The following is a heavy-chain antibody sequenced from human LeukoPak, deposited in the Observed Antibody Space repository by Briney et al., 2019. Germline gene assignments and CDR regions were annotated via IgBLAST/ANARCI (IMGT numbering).Heavy chain of an antibody. J-gene: IGHJ5*02. V-gene: IGHV1-69*13. Sequence: ASVNVSLKASVCTFRSYAISWVRQAPGQGREGMGGIIPIFGTANYAQKFQGRVTITADESTSTDYMELSRLRSEDKAVYYCARACGGGSCRRNWFDPWGQGTLVTVSS. CDR3: ARACGGGSCRRNWFDP. CDR1: VCTFRSYA. D-gene: IGHD2-15*01. CDR2: IIPIFGTA.